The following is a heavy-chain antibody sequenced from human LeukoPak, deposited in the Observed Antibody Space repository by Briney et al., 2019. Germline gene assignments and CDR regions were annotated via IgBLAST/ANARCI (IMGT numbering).Heavy chain of an antibody. Sequence: PSETLSLTCTVSGGSISSYYWSWIRQPPGKGLEWIGYIYYSGSTNYNPSLKSRVTISVDASKNQFSLKLSSVTAADTAVYYCARRTSAAALALGMDVWGQGTTVTVSS. CDR3: ARRTSAAALALGMDV. CDR2: IYYSGST. J-gene: IGHJ6*02. D-gene: IGHD6-13*01. CDR1: GGSISSYY. V-gene: IGHV4-59*08.